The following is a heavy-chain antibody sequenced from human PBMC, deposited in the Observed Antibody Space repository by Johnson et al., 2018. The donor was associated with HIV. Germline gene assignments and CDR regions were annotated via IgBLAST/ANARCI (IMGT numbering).Heavy chain of an antibody. V-gene: IGHV3-30*04. CDR1: GFTFSSYA. CDR2: ISYDGSNK. D-gene: IGHD5-18*01. CDR3: AKDRGTAMDNDAFDI. J-gene: IGHJ3*02. Sequence: QVQLLESGGGVVQPGRSLRLSCAASGFTFSSYAMHWVRQAPGKGLEWVAVISYDGSNKYYADSVKGRFTISRDNSKNTLYLQMNSLRAEDTAVYYCAKDRGTAMDNDAFDIWGQGTMVTVSS.